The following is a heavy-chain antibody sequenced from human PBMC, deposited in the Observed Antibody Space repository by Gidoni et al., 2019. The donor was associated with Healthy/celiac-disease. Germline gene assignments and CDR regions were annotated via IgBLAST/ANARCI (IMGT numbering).Heavy chain of an antibody. Sequence: QVQLVQSGAEVKKPGSSVKVSCKASGGTFSSYTISWVRQAPGQGLEWMGRIIPTLGIANYAQKFQGRVTITADKSTSTAYMELSSLRSEDTAVYYCARRAGAGLFDYWGQGTLVTVSS. CDR1: GGTFSSYT. CDR3: ARRAGAGLFDY. D-gene: IGHD3-10*01. J-gene: IGHJ4*02. V-gene: IGHV1-69*02. CDR2: IIPTLGIA.